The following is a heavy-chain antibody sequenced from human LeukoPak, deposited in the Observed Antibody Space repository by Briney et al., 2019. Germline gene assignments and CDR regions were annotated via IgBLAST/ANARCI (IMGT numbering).Heavy chain of an antibody. V-gene: IGHV1-2*02. CDR2: INPNSGGT. D-gene: IGHD4-17*01. CDR1: GYTFTGYF. J-gene: IGHJ4*02. Sequence: ASVKVSCKASGYTFTGYFMNWVRQAPGQGLEWMGWINPNSGGTNYAQKFQGRVTMTRDTSISTAYMELSRLRSDDTAVYYCARVPNDYGDYASRPLDDYWGQGTLVTVSS. CDR3: ARVPNDYGDYASRPLDDY.